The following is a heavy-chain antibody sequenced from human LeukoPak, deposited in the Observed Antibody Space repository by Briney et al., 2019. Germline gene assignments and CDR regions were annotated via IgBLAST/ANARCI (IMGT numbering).Heavy chain of an antibody. J-gene: IGHJ4*02. Sequence: GGSLRLSCAVSGFTFSSYWMSWVRQAPGKGLEWVAVISYDGSNKYYADSVKGRLTISRDNSKNTLYLHMNSLRAEDTAVYYCAKLGNFASGSYSDWGQGTLVTVSS. CDR2: ISYDGSNK. CDR3: AKLGNFASGSYSD. V-gene: IGHV3-30*18. D-gene: IGHD3-10*01. CDR1: GFTFSSYW.